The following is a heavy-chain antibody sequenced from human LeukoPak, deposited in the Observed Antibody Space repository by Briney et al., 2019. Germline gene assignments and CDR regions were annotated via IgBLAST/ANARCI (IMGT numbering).Heavy chain of an antibody. D-gene: IGHD4/OR15-4a*01. V-gene: IGHV3-23*01. CDR3: AKGGTRTMARFMDHFDY. J-gene: IGHJ4*02. CDR2: ISGSGGST. Sequence: PGGSLRLSCAASGFTFSSYAMSWVRQAPGKGLEWVSAISGSGGSTYYADSVKGRFTISRDNSKNTLYLQMNSLRAEDTAVYYCAKGGTRTMARFMDHFDYWGQGTLVTVSS. CDR1: GFTFSSYA.